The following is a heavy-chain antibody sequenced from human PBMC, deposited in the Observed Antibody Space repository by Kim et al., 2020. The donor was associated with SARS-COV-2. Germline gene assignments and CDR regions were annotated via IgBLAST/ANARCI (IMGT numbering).Heavy chain of an antibody. CDR1: GGSISSSSYY. CDR2: IYYSGST. V-gene: IGHV4-39*01. J-gene: IGHJ5*02. Sequence: SETLSLTCTVSGGSISSSSYYWGWIRQPPGKGLEWIGSIYYSGSTYYNPSLKSRVTISVDTSKNQFSLKLSSVTAADTAVYYCARQGIAVASFDPWGQGT. CDR3: ARQGIAVASFDP. D-gene: IGHD6-19*01.